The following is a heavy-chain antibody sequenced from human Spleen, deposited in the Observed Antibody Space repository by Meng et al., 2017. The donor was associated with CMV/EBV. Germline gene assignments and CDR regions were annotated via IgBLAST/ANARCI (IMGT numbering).Heavy chain of an antibody. CDR1: GYTFTSYY. D-gene: IGHD1-26*01. CDR2: INPNSGGT. CDR3: ARDSKWELVSGDGYYYGMDV. V-gene: IGHV1-2*02. Sequence: ASVKVSCKASGYTFTSYYIHWVRQAPGQGLEWMGWINPNSGGTNYAQKFQGRVTITRDKSISKAYMELSRLRSDDTAVYYYARDSKWELVSGDGYYYGMDVWGQGTTVTVSS. J-gene: IGHJ6*02.